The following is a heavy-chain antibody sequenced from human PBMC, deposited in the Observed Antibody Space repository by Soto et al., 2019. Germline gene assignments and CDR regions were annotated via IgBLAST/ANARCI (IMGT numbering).Heavy chain of an antibody. CDR3: ARVERGTVTTVVDAFDI. CDR2: MSHSGGN. V-gene: IGHV4-34*01. CDR1: GGFVSSGSYY. D-gene: IGHD1-1*01. J-gene: IGHJ3*02. Sequence: QVQLQQWGAGLLKPSETLSLTCAVYGGFVSSGSYYWSWIRQPPGKGLEWIGEMSHSGGNHCNPSLKSRVTRSVDTSKNQFSLNIYSVTAADTALYYCARVERGTVTTVVDAFDIWGPGTMVTVSS.